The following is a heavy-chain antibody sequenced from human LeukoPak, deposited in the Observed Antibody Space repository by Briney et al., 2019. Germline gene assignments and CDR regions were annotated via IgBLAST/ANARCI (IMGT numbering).Heavy chain of an antibody. CDR3: TTEFKELGSFFYFYYRDV. Sequence: PGGSLRLPWSASGFTFSNAWVSCVRQARGRGMGWVGRIKTKSEGGTTDYAALEKGRFTISRDDSNNALFLQMYSLKSDDTAMYYCTTEFKELGSFFYFYYRDVWGTGTTVTISS. J-gene: IGHJ6*03. V-gene: IGHV3-15*01. D-gene: IGHD3-10*01. CDR1: GFTFSNAW. CDR2: IKTKSEGGTT.